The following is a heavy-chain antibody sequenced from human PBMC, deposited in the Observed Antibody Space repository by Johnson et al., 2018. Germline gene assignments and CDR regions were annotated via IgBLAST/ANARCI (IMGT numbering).Heavy chain of an antibody. CDR1: GFTFSSYW. CDR2: INSDGSST. CDR3: AASRFLECQCRAFDI. V-gene: IGHV3-74*01. D-gene: IGHD3-3*01. J-gene: IGHJ3*02. Sequence: EVQLLESGGGLVQPGGSLRLSCAASGFTFSSYWMHWVRQAPGKGLVWVSRINSDGSSTSYADSVKGRFTISRDNAKNTLYLQMNSLRAEDTAVYYCAASRFLECQCRAFDIWGQGTMVTVSS.